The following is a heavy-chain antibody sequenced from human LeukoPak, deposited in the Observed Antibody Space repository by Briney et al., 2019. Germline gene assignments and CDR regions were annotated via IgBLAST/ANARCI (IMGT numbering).Heavy chain of an antibody. J-gene: IGHJ3*02. CDR2: IYSGGST. Sequence: GGSLRLSCAASGFTVSSNYMSWVRQAPGKGLEWVSVIYSGGSTYYADSVKGRFTISRDNSKNTLYLQMNSLRAEDTAVYYCARGHASITPGAFDIWGQGTMVTVSS. CDR1: GFTVSSNY. CDR3: ARGHASITPGAFDI. V-gene: IGHV3-53*01.